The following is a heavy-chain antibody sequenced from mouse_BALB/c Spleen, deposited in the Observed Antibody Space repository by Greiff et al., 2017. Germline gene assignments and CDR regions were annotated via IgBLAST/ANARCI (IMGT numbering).Heavy chain of an antibody. D-gene: IGHD1-1*01. J-gene: IGHJ4*01. CDR2: ISSGGST. CDR1: GFTFSSYA. Sequence: EVMLVESGGGLVKPGGSLKLSCAASGFTFSSYAMSWVRQTPEKRLEWVASISSGGSTYYPDSVKGRFTISRDNARNILYLQMSSLRSEDTAMYYCARGGADGYYYAMDYWGQGTSVTVSS. V-gene: IGHV5-6-5*01. CDR3: ARGGADGYYYAMDY.